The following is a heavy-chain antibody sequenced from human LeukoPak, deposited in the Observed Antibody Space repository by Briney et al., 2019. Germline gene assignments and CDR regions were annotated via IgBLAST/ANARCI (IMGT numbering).Heavy chain of an antibody. CDR1: GFTFSSYS. V-gene: IGHV3-21*01. J-gene: IGHJ4*02. CDR3: ARDYYDSSGYPPTSFDY. CDR2: ISSSSSYI. Sequence: PGGSLRLSCAASGFTFSSYSMNWVRQAPGKGLEWVSSISSSSSYIYYADSVKGRFTISRDNAKNSLYLQMNSLRAEDTAVYYCARDYYDSSGYPPTSFDYWGQGTLVTVSS. D-gene: IGHD3-22*01.